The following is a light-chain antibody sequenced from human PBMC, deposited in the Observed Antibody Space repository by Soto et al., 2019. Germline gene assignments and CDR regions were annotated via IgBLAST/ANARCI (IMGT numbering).Light chain of an antibody. CDR3: CSLTTSHTYV. J-gene: IGLJ1*01. CDR2: GNN. Sequence: QSVLTQSPSASGTPGQRVTISCSGSTSNFGSNSVNWYQQLPGTAPKVVIYGNNQRPSGVPDRFSGSKSGTSASLAISGLQSDDEADYYCCSLTTSHTYVFGSGTKVTVL. CDR1: TSNFGSNS. V-gene: IGLV1-44*01.